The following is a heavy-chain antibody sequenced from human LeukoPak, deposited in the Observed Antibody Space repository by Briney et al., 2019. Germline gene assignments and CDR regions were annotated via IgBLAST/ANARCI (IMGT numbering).Heavy chain of an antibody. CDR3: ARDSGNYEDPGYFDS. D-gene: IGHD3-3*01. CDR1: GVTFSIYG. J-gene: IGHJ4*02. Sequence: GTSLRLSCAASGVTFSIYGMHWVRQAPGKGLEWVAVVWHDERNRFYGDSVKGRFTISRDNSRNTLYLLMNSLRADDTAVYYCARDSGNYEDPGYFDSWGQGILVTVSS. V-gene: IGHV3-33*01. CDR2: VWHDERNR.